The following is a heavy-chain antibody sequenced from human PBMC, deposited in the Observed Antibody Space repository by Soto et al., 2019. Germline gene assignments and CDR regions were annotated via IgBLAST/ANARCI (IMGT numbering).Heavy chain of an antibody. V-gene: IGHV3-30*03. CDR3: AHHGFLEQAFDY. Sequence: QVQLVESGGGVVQPGRSLRLSCAASGFTFSSYGMHWVRQAPGKGLEWVAVISADGSTKYYADSVRGRFTISRDNSKNTVYLQMNSLRAADTAVYYCAHHGFLEQAFDYWGQGTLVTVSS. J-gene: IGHJ4*02. D-gene: IGHD3-3*01. CDR1: GFTFSSYG. CDR2: ISADGSTK.